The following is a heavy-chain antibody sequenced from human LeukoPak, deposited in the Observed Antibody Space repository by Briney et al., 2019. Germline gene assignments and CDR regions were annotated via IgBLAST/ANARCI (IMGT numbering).Heavy chain of an antibody. Sequence: SETLSLTCTASGCSISSHYWRWIRQPPGKGLEWVGYINYSGSTNYNPSLASRVTISVDTSKNHFTLKLSSVTTAETAVYYCAKESYSGSYWGAFDYWGQGTLVTVSS. CDR1: GCSISSHY. V-gene: IGHV4-59*11. CDR2: INYSGST. J-gene: IGHJ4*02. CDR3: AKESYSGSYWGAFDY. D-gene: IGHD1-26*01.